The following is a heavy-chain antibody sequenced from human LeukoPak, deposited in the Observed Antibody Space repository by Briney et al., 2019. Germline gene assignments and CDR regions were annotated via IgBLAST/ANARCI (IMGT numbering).Heavy chain of an antibody. D-gene: IGHD5-12*01. J-gene: IGHJ4*02. V-gene: IGHV3-74*01. CDR2: INIDGSTS. CDR3: ARASALATPPFAY. Sequence: EGSLRLSCAASGFTFSSYWMHWVRQAPGKGLVWVSRINIDGSTSNYADSVKGRFTISRDNAKNAVYLQMSSLRVEDTAVYYCARASALATPPFAYWGQGTLVTVSS. CDR1: GFTFSSYW.